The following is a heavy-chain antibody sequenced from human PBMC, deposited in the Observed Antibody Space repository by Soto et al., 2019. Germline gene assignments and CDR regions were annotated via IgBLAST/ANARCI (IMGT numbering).Heavy chain of an antibody. CDR1: GGSISSYY. Sequence: PSETLSLTCTVSGGSISSYYWSWIRQPPGKGLEWIGYIYYSGSTNYNPSLKSRVTISVDTSKNQFSLKLSSVTAADTAVYYCARGGKATPLYNWFDPWGQGTLVTVSS. V-gene: IGHV4-59*01. D-gene: IGHD1-26*01. J-gene: IGHJ5*02. CDR3: ARGGKATPLYNWFDP. CDR2: IYYSGST.